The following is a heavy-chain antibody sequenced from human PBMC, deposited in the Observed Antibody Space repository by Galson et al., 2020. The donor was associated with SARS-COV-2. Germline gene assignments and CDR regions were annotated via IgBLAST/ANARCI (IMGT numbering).Heavy chain of an antibody. CDR2: IYYTGTT. J-gene: IGHJ5*02. V-gene: IGHV4-59*01. Sequence: SETLSLTCTVSGDSMNGYYGSWIRQSPEKGLEWIGYIYYTGTTKYNPSFESRVTFSVDAYKHVFSLKLTSVTAADTAVYYCVNMGGYDYRNYHVGPYWFGPWGQGIRVTVSS. CDR3: VNMGGYDYRNYHVGPYWFGP. D-gene: IGHD5-12*01. CDR1: GDSMNGYY.